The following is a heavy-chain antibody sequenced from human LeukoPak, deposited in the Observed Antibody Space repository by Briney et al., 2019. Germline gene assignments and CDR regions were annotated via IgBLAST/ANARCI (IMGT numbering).Heavy chain of an antibody. CDR2: IYPGDSDT. CDR1: EYRFTSYW. D-gene: IGHD2-2*01. V-gene: IGHV5-51*01. J-gene: IGHJ4*02. Sequence: GESLKISCTGSEYRFTSYWIGWVRQMPGKGLEWRGIIYPGDSDTRYSPSFQGQVTISADKSISTAYLQWSSLKASDTAMYYCARRVGYCSSTTCYAYFDYWGQGTLVTVSS. CDR3: ARRVGYCSSTTCYAYFDY.